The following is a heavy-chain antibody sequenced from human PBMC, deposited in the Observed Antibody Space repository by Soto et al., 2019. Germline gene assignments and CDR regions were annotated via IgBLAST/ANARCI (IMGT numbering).Heavy chain of an antibody. CDR1: GGSISSNY. Sequence: QVQLQESGPGLVKASETLSLTCTVSGGSISSNYWTWIRQPPGKGLEWIGYVYNSGSTNYNPSLKSRVTISDDTSKSQFSLKVNSMTAADTAVYYCARYRREAVAGYTLDNWGQGILVTVSS. CDR2: VYNSGST. D-gene: IGHD6-13*01. V-gene: IGHV4-59*01. J-gene: IGHJ4*02. CDR3: ARYRREAVAGYTLDN.